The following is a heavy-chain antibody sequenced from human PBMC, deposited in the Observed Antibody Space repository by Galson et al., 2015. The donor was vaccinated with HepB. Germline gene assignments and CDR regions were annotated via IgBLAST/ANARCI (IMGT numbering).Heavy chain of an antibody. D-gene: IGHD1-14*01. CDR1: GDSVSSNGVA. CDR2: TYFQSGWYY. Sequence: CAISGDSVSSNGVAWNWIRQSPSRGLEWLGYTYFQSGWYYDYAVSVRSRITINPDTSKNQFSLQLNSVTPEDTAVYYCARGASRTLDYWGQGTLVTVSS. CDR3: ARGASRTLDY. V-gene: IGHV6-1*01. J-gene: IGHJ4*02.